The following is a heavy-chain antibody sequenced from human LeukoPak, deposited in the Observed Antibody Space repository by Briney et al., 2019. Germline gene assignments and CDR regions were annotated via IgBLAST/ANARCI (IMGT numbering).Heavy chain of an antibody. CDR2: IFPGDSET. CDR1: GYSFTTHW. J-gene: IGHJ4*02. V-gene: IGHV5-51*01. CDR3: ATSESQTGFDY. D-gene: IGHD3-10*01. Sequence: GESLKISCKGSGYSFTTHWIGWVRQLPGKGLEWMGLIFPGDSETIYSPSLQGQVTISADKSINTAYLRWSSLKASDTAMYYCATSESQTGFDYWGQGTLVTVSS.